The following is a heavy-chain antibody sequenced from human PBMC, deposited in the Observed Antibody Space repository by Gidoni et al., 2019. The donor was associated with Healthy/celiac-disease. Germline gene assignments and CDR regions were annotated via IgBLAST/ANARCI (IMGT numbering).Heavy chain of an antibody. CDR3: AKARWLSWYYLDY. Sequence: EVQLLESGGGLVQPGGSLRLSCAASGFTFSSYAMSWVRQAPGMGLEWVSAISGSGGSTSYADAVKGRFTISRDNSKNTLSLQMYSLRAEDTAVYYCAKARWLSWYYLDYWGQGTLVTVSS. J-gene: IGHJ4*02. D-gene: IGHD6-13*01. V-gene: IGHV3-23*01. CDR1: GFTFSSYA. CDR2: ISGSGGST.